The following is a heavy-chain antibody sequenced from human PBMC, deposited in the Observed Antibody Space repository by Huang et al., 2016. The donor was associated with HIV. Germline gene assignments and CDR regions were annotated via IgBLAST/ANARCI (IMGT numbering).Heavy chain of an antibody. Sequence: EVQLVQSGAEVKKPGESLKISCTGSGYSFSIYWIAWVRQMPGKGLEWMGIIYPVDSKITYSPSFEGHVSISVDKSINTVYLHWSSLKASDTTIYYCAKGRRAFDVWGQGTWVTVSS. V-gene: IGHV5-51*03. J-gene: IGHJ3*01. CDR2: IYPVDSKI. CDR3: AKGRRAFDV. CDR1: GYSFSIYW.